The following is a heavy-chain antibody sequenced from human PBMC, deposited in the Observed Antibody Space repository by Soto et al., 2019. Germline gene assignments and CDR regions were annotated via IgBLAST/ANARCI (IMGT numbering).Heavy chain of an antibody. V-gene: IGHV3-23*01. J-gene: IGHJ4*02. CDR2: ISGSGGTT. Sequence: EVELLESGGGLVQPGGSLRLSCAASGFTFSSFSMTWVRQAPGKGLEWVSGISGSGGTTNYADSVKDRFTISRDNSKGKLFLQMHSLRAEDTAVYYCAKYGRDSSAWKADYGGQGTLVTVSS. D-gene: IGHD3-22*01. CDR3: AKYGRDSSAWKADY. CDR1: GFTFSSFS.